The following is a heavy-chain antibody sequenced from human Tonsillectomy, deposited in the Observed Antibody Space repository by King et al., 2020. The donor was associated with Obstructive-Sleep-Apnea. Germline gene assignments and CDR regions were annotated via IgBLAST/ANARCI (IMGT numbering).Heavy chain of an antibody. CDR1: GYTFTGYY. V-gene: IGHV1-2*02. D-gene: IGHD4-17*01. CDR3: ARRLTVTHVFDY. Sequence: QLVQSGAEVKKPGASVKVSCKASGYTFTGYYMHWARQAPGQGLEWMGWINPNNGDTNYAQKFQGRVTMTRDTSISTAYMELSRLRSDDTAVYYCARRLTVTHVFDYWGQGTLVTVSS. CDR2: INPNNGDT. J-gene: IGHJ4*02.